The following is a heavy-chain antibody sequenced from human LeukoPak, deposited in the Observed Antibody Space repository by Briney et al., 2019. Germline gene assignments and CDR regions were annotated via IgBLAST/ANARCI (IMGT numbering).Heavy chain of an antibody. CDR3: ARGVRDGMDV. CDR1: GYTFTNYY. CDR2: IRAYNGNT. J-gene: IGHJ6*02. V-gene: IGHV1-18*04. D-gene: IGHD3-10*01. Sequence: ASVKVSCKASGYTFTNYYMHWVRQAPGQGLEWMGWIRAYNGNTNYAQKLQGRVTMTTDTSTTTAYMELTSLRSDDTAVYYCARGVRDGMDVWGQGTTVTVSS.